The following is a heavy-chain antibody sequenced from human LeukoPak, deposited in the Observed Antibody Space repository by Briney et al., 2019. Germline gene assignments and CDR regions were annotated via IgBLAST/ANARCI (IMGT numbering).Heavy chain of an antibody. CDR2: ISYDGSNK. J-gene: IGHJ4*02. D-gene: IGHD3-3*01. Sequence: TGGSLRLSCAASGFTFSSYGMHWVRQAPGKGLEWVAVISYDGSNKYYADSVKGRFTISRDNSKNTLYLQMNSLRAEDTAVYYCAKDADFGVVITSNFDYWGQGTLVTVSS. CDR1: GFTFSSYG. CDR3: AKDADFGVVITSNFDY. V-gene: IGHV3-30*18.